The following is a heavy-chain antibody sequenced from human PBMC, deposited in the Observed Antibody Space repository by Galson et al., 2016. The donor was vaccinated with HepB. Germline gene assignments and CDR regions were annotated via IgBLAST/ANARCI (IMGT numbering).Heavy chain of an antibody. Sequence: WVRQAPGKGLEWVGRIKRKTDGGTTDYAAPVEGRFTISRDDSKNTLYLQMNNLKNEDTAVYYCTTYYGNILTAYRWFDPWGQGTLVTVSS. V-gene: IGHV3-15*01. CDR3: TTYYGNILTAYRWFDP. D-gene: IGHD3-9*01. CDR2: IKRKTDGGTT. J-gene: IGHJ5*02.